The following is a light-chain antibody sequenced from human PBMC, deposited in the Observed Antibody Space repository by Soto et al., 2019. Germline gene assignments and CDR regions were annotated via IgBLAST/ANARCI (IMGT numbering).Light chain of an antibody. CDR3: AAWDDSLNGSV. Sequence: QSVLTQPPSASGTPGQTVTISCSGSSSNIGSHSVNWYQQLPGTAPKLIISKNNQRPSGVPDRYSDSKSGTSASVAISGLQSGDEADYYCAAWDDSLNGSVFGGGTKLTVL. V-gene: IGLV1-44*01. CDR2: KNN. J-gene: IGLJ3*02. CDR1: SSNIGSHS.